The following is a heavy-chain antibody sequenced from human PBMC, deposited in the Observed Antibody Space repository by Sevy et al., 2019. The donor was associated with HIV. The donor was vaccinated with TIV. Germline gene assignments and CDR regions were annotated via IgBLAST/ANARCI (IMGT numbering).Heavy chain of an antibody. D-gene: IGHD3-9*01. CDR1: GGTFSSYA. CDR2: IIPIFGTA. J-gene: IGHJ6*03. Sequence: ASVKVSCKASGGTFSSYAISWVRQAPGQGLEWMGRIIPIFGTANYAQKFRGRFTITADDSTSKAYMELGSLRSEETAVYYWPSNLKTYYVILTGKNTYYYYYMDVWGKGTTVTVSS. CDR3: PSNLKTYYVILTGKNTYYYYYMDV. V-gene: IGHV1-69*13.